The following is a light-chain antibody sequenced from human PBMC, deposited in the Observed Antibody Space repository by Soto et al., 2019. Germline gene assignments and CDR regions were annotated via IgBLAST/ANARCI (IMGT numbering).Light chain of an antibody. CDR2: AAS. CDR3: QQSYTTSRT. V-gene: IGKV1-39*01. Sequence: DIQMTQSPSSLSASVGDRVTITCRASQSISTFLNWYQQKPGNAPKLLIYAASNLKSGVPSRFSGSGTGTEFTLTISSLQREDFATYYCQQSYTTSRTFGPGAKVEI. J-gene: IGKJ1*01. CDR1: QSISTF.